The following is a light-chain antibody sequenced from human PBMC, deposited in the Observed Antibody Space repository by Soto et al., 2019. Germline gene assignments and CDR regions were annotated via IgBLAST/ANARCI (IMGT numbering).Light chain of an antibody. V-gene: IGKV3-15*01. CDR1: QSVSSN. CDR2: GAS. Sequence: EIVMTQSPATLSVSPGERATLSCRASQSVSSNLAWYQQKPGQAPRLLIYGASTRATGIPARFSGSGSGTEFTLTISSLQSEDFAVYYGQQYNSWWTFGHGTKVEIK. CDR3: QQYNSWWT. J-gene: IGKJ1*01.